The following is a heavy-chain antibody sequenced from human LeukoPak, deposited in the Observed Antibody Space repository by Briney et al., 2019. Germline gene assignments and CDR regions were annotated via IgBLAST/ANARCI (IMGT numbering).Heavy chain of an antibody. CDR3: ARGRGGHYYGSGTD. D-gene: IGHD3-10*01. CDR1: GGSFGGYY. J-gene: IGHJ4*02. Sequence: SETLSLTCAVYGGSFGGYYWSWIRQPPGKGLEWIGEINHSGSTNYNPSLKSRVTISVDTSKNQFSLKLSSVTAADTAVYYCARGRGGHYYGSGTDWGQGTLVTVSS. CDR2: INHSGST. V-gene: IGHV4-34*01.